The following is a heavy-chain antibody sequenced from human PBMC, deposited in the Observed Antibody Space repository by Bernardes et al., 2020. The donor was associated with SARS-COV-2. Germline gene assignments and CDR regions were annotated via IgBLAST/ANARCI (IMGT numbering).Heavy chain of an antibody. Sequence: GGSLRLSCAASGFAISTYWMNWVRQAPGKGLEWVANIRQDGSERHHADSVRGRFTISRDNSKNSLYLQMDSLRAEDTAVYYCARDTSATCGLDVWGQGKLVTVSS. D-gene: IGHD2-15*01. CDR3: ARDTSATCGLDV. CDR2: IRQDGSER. CDR1: GFAISTYW. J-gene: IGHJ3*01. V-gene: IGHV3-7*03.